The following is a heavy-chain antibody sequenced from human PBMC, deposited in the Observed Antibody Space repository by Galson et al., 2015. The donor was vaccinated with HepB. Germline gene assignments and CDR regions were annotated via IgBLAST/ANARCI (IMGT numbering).Heavy chain of an antibody. CDR1: GFTFSNYW. Sequence: SLRLPCAVSGFTFSNYWMSWVRQAPGKGLEWVANMNQDGSEKNYVDSVKGRFTISRDNAKNSVYLQMNRLRADDTAVYYCARGKDGWLIDYWGQGNLVTVSA. D-gene: IGHD5-12*01. CDR2: MNQDGSEK. V-gene: IGHV3-7*03. CDR3: ARGKDGWLIDY. J-gene: IGHJ4*02.